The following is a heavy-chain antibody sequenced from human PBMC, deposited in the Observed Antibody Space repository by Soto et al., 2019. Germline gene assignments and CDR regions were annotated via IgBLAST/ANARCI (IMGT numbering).Heavy chain of an antibody. Sequence: SETLSLTCTVSGGSISSGDYYWSWIRHPPGKGLEWIGYIYYSGSTYYNPSLKSRVTISVDTSKNQFSLKLSSVTAADTAVYYCARRRGAYYYYYGMDVWGQGTTVTVSS. CDR2: IYYSGST. D-gene: IGHD1-26*01. CDR3: ARRRGAYYYYYGMDV. V-gene: IGHV4-30-4*01. J-gene: IGHJ6*02. CDR1: GGSISSGDYY.